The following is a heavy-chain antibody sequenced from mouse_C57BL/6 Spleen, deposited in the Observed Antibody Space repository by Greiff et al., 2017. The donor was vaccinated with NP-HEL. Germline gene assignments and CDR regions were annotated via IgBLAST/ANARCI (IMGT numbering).Heavy chain of an antibody. J-gene: IGHJ4*01. CDR3: ARPRSYYYAMDY. CDR1: GFTFSDYG. Sequence: EVKLMESGGGLVKPGGSLKLSCAASGFTFSDYGMHWVRQAPEKGLEWVAYISSGSSTIYYADTVKGRFTISRDNAKNTLFLQMTSLRSEDTAMYYCARPRSYYYAMDYWGQGTSVTVSS. V-gene: IGHV5-17*01. CDR2: ISSGSSTI.